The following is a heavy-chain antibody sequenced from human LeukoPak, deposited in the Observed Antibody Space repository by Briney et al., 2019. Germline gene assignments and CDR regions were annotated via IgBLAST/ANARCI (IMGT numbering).Heavy chain of an antibody. D-gene: IGHD4-23*01. CDR3: ARDLLVTPGAFDI. Sequence: PSETLSLTFTVSGGSISSSSYYWGWIRQPPGKGLEWIGSIYYSGSTYYNPSLKSRVTISVDTSKNQFSLKLSSVTAADTAVYYCARDLLVTPGAFDIWGQGTMVTVSS. CDR2: IYYSGST. V-gene: IGHV4-39*07. CDR1: GGSISSSSYY. J-gene: IGHJ3*02.